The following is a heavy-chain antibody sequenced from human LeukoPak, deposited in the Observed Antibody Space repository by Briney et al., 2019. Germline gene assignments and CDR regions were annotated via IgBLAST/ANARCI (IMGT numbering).Heavy chain of an antibody. CDR1: GFTFSSYW. V-gene: IGHV3-7*01. J-gene: IGHJ4*02. CDR3: ARYTTAGYSSGWYGPSFDY. Sequence: GGSLRLSCAASGFTFSSYWMNWVRQAPGKGLEWVANIKQDGSEKYYVDSVKGRFTISRDNAKNSLYLQMNSLRAEDTAVYYCARYTTAGYSSGWYGPSFDYWGQGTLVTVSS. D-gene: IGHD6-19*01. CDR2: IKQDGSEK.